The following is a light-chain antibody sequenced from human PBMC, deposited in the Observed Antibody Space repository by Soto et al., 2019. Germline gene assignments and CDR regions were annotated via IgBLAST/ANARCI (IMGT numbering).Light chain of an antibody. Sequence: QSALTQPASVSGSPGQSITISCTGTSSDIGIYTLVSWYQHHPGKAPKLIIYDIFKRPSGVSNRFSASKSGTTASLTISGLQAEDDADYYCSSYAWSRFWVFGGGTKLTVL. CDR2: DIF. CDR1: SSDIGIYTL. CDR3: SSYAWSRFWV. V-gene: IGLV2-23*02. J-gene: IGLJ3*02.